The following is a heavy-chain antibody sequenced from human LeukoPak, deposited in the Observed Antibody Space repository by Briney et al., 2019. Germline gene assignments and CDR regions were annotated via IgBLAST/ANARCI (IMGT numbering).Heavy chain of an antibody. V-gene: IGHV3-21*06. CDR1: GFTFSNYS. Sequence: GGSLRLSCAASGFTFSNYSMSWVRQAPGKGLEWVSSISSSSSYIFYADSVKGRFTISRDNAKNSLYLQMNSLRAEDTAVYYCARFSLVVGAMGYYFDYWGQGTLVTVSS. CDR2: ISSSSSYI. CDR3: ARFSLVVGAMGYYFDY. J-gene: IGHJ4*02. D-gene: IGHD1-26*01.